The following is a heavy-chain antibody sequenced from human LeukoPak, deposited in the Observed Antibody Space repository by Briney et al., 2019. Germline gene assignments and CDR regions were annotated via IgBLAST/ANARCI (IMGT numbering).Heavy chain of an antibody. CDR2: IVKNGNNK. CDR1: GFTFSTYG. V-gene: IGHV3-30*02. J-gene: IGHJ4*02. Sequence: GGSLRLSCAASGFTFSTYGIHWVRQAPGKGLEWVAFIVKNGNNKYYVESVKGRFTISRDNAKNSLFLQLSSLRVEDTAVYYCARGSMHIYHLYTDYWGQGTLVTVSS. D-gene: IGHD3-16*02. CDR3: ARGSMHIYHLYTDY.